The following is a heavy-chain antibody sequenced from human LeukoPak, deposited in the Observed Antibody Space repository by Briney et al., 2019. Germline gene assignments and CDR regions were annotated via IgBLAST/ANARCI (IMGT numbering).Heavy chain of an antibody. CDR3: VRNWNDVFDH. V-gene: IGHV3-48*01. J-gene: IGHJ4*02. Sequence: GGSLRLSCSASGFTFTTYDMTWVRQAPGKGLEGVSFISSSSSTIYYADSVKGRFTISRDNAKNSLYLQMNSLRAEDTAVYYCVRNWNDVFDHWGQGTPVTVSS. CDR2: ISSSSSTI. CDR1: GFTFTTYD. D-gene: IGHD1-20*01.